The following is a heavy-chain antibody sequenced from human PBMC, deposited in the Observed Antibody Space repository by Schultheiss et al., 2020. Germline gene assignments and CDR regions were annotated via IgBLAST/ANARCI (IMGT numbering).Heavy chain of an antibody. CDR3: ATNGSSGWHDYFDY. CDR2: IIPFFGTA. J-gene: IGHJ4*02. D-gene: IGHD6-19*01. V-gene: IGHV1-69*13. CDR1: GGTFSSYA. Sequence: SVKVSCKASGGTFSSYAISWVRQAPGQGLEWMGGIIPFFGTANYAQKFQGRVTITADESTSTAYMELSSLRSEDTAVYYCATNGSSGWHDYFDYWGQGTLVTVSS.